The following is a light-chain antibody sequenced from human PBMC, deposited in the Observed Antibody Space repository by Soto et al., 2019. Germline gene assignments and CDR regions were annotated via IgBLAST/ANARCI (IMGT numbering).Light chain of an antibody. J-gene: IGKJ5*01. V-gene: IGKV3-20*01. Sequence: EIVLTQSPATLSLPPGERATLSCRASQSVIRYLAWYQQRPGQAPRLLIYDASYRATGIPARFSGSGSGTDFTLTISRLEPEEVAVYYCQQYGSSPITFGQGTRLEIK. CDR2: DAS. CDR1: QSVIRY. CDR3: QQYGSSPIT.